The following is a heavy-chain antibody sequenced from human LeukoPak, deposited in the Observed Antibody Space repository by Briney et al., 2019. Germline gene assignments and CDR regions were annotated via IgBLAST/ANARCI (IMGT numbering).Heavy chain of an antibody. D-gene: IGHD2-21*02. CDR1: GFTVSNNY. J-gene: IGHJ4*02. CDR3: GRSLRSLRLTD. CDR2: IYSGGST. Sequence: GGSLRLSCAASGFTVSNNYMSWVRQAPGKGLEWVSVIYSGGSTYYADSVKGRFTISRDNSRNTLFLQLNSLRAEDTAIYYCGRSLRSLRLTDWGQGTLVAVSS. V-gene: IGHV3-53*01.